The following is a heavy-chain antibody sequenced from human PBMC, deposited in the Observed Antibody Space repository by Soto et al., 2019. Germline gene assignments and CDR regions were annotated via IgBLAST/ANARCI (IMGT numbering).Heavy chain of an antibody. D-gene: IGHD5-12*01. J-gene: IGHJ5*02. CDR3: ARAISGYVT. Sequence: QVQLVLSGAEVKKPGASVKVSCKASGITFSTYAIHWVRQAPGQRLEWMGWINAGNGNTRYSQKFQGRVTLTRDTSASTAYMDLSSLRSEDTAIYYYARAISGYVTWGQGTLVTVSS. CDR2: INAGNGNT. CDR1: GITFSTYA. V-gene: IGHV1-3*01.